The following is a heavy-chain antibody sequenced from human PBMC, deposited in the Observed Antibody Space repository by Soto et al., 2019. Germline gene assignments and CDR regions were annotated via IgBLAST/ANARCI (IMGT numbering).Heavy chain of an antibody. CDR1: GGTFSNYA. Sequence: QVQLVQSGAEVKKPGSSVKVSCKASGGTFSNYAISWVRQAPGQGLEWMGEIIPIFGTANYAQKFQGRVMRTAEQSPSAXYMELSSLRSEDTAVYYCARDRGPSSGYYPYWFDPWGQGTLVTVSS. D-gene: IGHD3-22*01. V-gene: IGHV1-69*12. CDR2: IIPIFGTA. J-gene: IGHJ5*02. CDR3: ARDRGPSSGYYPYWFDP.